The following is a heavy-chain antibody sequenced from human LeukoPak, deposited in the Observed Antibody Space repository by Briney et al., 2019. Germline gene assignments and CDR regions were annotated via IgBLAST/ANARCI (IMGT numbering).Heavy chain of an antibody. Sequence: GGSLRHSCAASGFTFSTYAMSWAGQAPGKGLEWVSHISGGGGSTYYADSVKGRFTISRDNSKSTLYLQMNSLRAEDTAVYYCAKLGSGWRYFDYWGQGTLVTVSS. CDR1: GFTFSTYA. CDR2: ISGGGGST. CDR3: AKLGSGWRYFDY. J-gene: IGHJ4*02. D-gene: IGHD6-19*01. V-gene: IGHV3-23*01.